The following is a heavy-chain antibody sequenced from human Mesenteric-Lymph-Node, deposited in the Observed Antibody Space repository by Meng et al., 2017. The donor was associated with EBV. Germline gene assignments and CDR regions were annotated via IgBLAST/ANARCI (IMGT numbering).Heavy chain of an antibody. Sequence: VEPHELAVGLLSPSETRSLTCAGSVGSFRCSYVSWHRQPPGKGLEVIGEINHIGSINYNPSLKSRVTISVDTSKNQFSLKLSSVTAADTAVYYCARNGIWSGYFWGWFDPWGQGTLVTVSS. J-gene: IGHJ5*02. CDR2: INHIGSI. CDR3: ARNGIWSGYFWGWFDP. D-gene: IGHD3-3*01. CDR1: VGSFRCSY. V-gene: IGHV4-34*01.